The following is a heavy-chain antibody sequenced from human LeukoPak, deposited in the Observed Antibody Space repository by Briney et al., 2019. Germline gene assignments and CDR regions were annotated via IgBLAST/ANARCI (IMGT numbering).Heavy chain of an antibody. CDR1: GYSFTSYW. CDR3: ARQHLFMCSGGSCPFDY. J-gene: IGHJ4*02. V-gene: IGHV5-51*01. CDR2: IYPGDSDT. Sequence: GESLKISCKGSGYSFTSYWIGWVRQMPGKGLEWMGIIYPGDSDTRYSPSFQGQVTISADKSISTAYLQWSSLKASDTAMYYCARQHLFMCSGGSCPFDYWGQGTLVTVSS. D-gene: IGHD2-15*01.